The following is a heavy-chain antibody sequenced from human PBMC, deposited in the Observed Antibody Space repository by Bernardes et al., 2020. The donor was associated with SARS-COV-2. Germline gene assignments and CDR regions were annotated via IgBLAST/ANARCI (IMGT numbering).Heavy chain of an antibody. V-gene: IGHV3-23*01. D-gene: IGHD2-8*01. Sequence: GGSLRLSCAASGFTFSSYAMSWVRQAPGKGLEWVSAISGSGGSTYYADLVKGWFTISRDNSKNTLYMQMNSLRAEDTAVYYCAKDHGAHFDYWGQGTLVTVSS. CDR3: AKDHGAHFDY. J-gene: IGHJ4*02. CDR1: GFTFSSYA. CDR2: ISGSGGST.